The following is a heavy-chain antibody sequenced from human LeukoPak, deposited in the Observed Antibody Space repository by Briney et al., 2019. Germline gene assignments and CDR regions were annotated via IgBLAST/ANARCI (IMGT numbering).Heavy chain of an antibody. V-gene: IGHV1-69*13. CDR3: ARDRGDWTHRVLDY. J-gene: IGHJ4*02. D-gene: IGHD3/OR15-3a*01. Sequence: SVNLSCKSSGATFSSYAISWMRQAPGQGLEWMGGIIPIFDTANYAQKFHGRVTITADESTSIAYMELSSLRSEDTAVYYCARDRGDWTHRVLDYWGQGTLVTVSS. CDR2: IIPIFDTA. CDR1: GATFSSYA.